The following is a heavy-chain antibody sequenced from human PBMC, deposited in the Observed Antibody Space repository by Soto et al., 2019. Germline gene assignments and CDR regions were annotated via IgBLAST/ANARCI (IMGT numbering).Heavy chain of an antibody. CDR2: IRSKANSYAT. V-gene: IGHV3-73*01. CDR3: TSWYGDYRDY. D-gene: IGHD4-17*01. Sequence: EVQLVESGGGLVQPGGSLKLSCAASGFTFSGSAMHWVRQASGKGLEWVGRIRSKANSYATAYAASVKGRFTISRDDSKNTAYLQMNSLKTEDTAVYYCTSWYGDYRDYWGQGTLVTVSS. CDR1: GFTFSGSA. J-gene: IGHJ4*02.